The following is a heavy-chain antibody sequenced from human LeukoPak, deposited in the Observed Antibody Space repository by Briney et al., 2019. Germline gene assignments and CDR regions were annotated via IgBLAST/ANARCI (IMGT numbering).Heavy chain of an antibody. CDR3: ARARHYYYYMDV. Sequence: SGGSLRLSCAASGFTFSSYGMHWVRQAPGKGLEWVAFIRYDGSNKYYADSVKGRFTISRDNSKNTLYLQMNSLRAEDTAVYYCARARHYYYYMDVWGKGTTVTVSS. J-gene: IGHJ6*03. CDR2: IRYDGSNK. V-gene: IGHV3-30*02. CDR1: GFTFSSYG.